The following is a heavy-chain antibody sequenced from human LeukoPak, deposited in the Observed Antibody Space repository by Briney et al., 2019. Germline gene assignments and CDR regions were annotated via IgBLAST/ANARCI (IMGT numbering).Heavy chain of an antibody. J-gene: IGHJ4*02. CDR1: GGTFSSYA. CDR3: ARDHGAVTTGYFDY. D-gene: IGHD4-11*01. CDR2: IIPIFGTA. Sequence: GASVKVSCKASGGTFSSYAISWVRQDPGQGLEWVGGIIPIFGTANYAQKFQGRVTITADESTSTAYMELSSLRSEDTAVYYCARDHGAVTTGYFDYWGQGTLVTVSS. V-gene: IGHV1-69*13.